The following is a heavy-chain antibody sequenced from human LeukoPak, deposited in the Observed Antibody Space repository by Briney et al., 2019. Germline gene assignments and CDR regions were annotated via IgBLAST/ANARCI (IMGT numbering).Heavy chain of an antibody. J-gene: IGHJ4*02. Sequence: SQTLSLTCAISGDSVSSNSAAWNWIRPSPSRGLEWLGRTYYRSNWYNDYAVSVKSRITIYPDTSKNQFSLQLSSVTPEDTAVYYCARDPTSGWFGYFDYWGQGTLVTVSS. CDR1: GDSVSSNSAA. V-gene: IGHV6-1*01. CDR2: TYYRSNWYN. D-gene: IGHD6-19*01. CDR3: ARDPTSGWFGYFDY.